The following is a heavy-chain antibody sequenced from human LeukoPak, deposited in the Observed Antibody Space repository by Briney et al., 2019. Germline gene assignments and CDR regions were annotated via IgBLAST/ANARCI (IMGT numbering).Heavy chain of an antibody. D-gene: IGHD3-10*01. CDR2: IYSGGST. CDR1: GLTISNNF. V-gene: IGHV3-66*01. Sequence: GGSLRLSCAASGLTISNNFMGWVRQAPGKGLEWVSLIYSGGSTYSADSVKGRFTISRDNSKNTLHLQMNSLRVEDTAVYYCARDTDYYGSGRHGYFDHWGQGNLVTVSS. CDR3: ARDTDYYGSGRHGYFDH. J-gene: IGHJ1*01.